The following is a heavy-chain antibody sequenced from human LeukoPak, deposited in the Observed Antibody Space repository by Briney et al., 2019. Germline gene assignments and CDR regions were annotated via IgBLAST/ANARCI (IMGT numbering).Heavy chain of an antibody. Sequence: GGSLRLSCAASGLTFSSYGMHWVRQAPGKGLEWVAVIWYDGSNKYYADSVKGRFTISRDNSKNTLYLQMNSLRAEDTAVYYCARDRAVDSSGYPIYNWFDPWGQGTLVTVSS. V-gene: IGHV3-33*01. D-gene: IGHD6-19*01. J-gene: IGHJ5*02. CDR1: GLTFSSYG. CDR2: IWYDGSNK. CDR3: ARDRAVDSSGYPIYNWFDP.